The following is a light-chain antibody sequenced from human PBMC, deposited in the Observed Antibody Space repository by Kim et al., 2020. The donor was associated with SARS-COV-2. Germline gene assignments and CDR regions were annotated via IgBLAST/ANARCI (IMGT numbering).Light chain of an antibody. J-gene: IGKJ1*01. CDR2: GAS. CDR1: QSVSNNY. CDR3: QHYGSSPET. V-gene: IGKV3-20*01. Sequence: SPGERATLSCRASQSVSNNYLAWYQQKAGQAPRVLIYGASGRATGIPDRFGGSGSGTDFTLTISRLEPEDFAVYYCQHYGSSPETFGQGTKVEIK.